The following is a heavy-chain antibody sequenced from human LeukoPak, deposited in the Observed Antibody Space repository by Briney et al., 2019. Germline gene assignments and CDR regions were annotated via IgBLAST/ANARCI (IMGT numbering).Heavy chain of an antibody. Sequence: GGSLRLSCAASGFTFSSYSMNWVRQAPGKGLEWVSSISSSSSYIYYADSVKGRFTISRDNAKNSLYLQMNSLRAEDTAVYYCARGGYCSSTSCFTPDYWGQGTLVTVSS. V-gene: IGHV3-21*01. CDR1: GFTFSSYS. CDR3: ARGGYCSSTSCFTPDY. D-gene: IGHD2-2*01. J-gene: IGHJ4*02. CDR2: ISSSSSYI.